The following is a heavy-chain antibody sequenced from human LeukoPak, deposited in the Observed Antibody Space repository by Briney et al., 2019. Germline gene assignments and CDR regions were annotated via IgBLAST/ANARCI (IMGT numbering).Heavy chain of an antibody. D-gene: IGHD3-10*01. Sequence: SETLSLTCTVSGDSINSYYWNWIRQPAGKGLEWLGRIYTNGNTNYNPSLKSRVTMSIDMSRNQFSLTLTSLTAADTAVYYCASVKTYGSDAYDMWGQGTMVTVSS. CDR2: IYTNGNT. V-gene: IGHV4-4*07. J-gene: IGHJ3*02. CDR1: GDSINSYY. CDR3: ASVKTYGSDAYDM.